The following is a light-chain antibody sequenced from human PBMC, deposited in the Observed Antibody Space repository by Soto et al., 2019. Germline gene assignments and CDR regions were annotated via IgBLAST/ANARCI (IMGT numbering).Light chain of an antibody. CDR1: QSISSW. CDR3: QQYNSYSPLT. V-gene: IGKV1-5*03. J-gene: IGKJ4*01. Sequence: DIQMTQSPSTLSASVGDRVTITCRASQSISSWLAWYQQKPGKAPKLLIYKASSLESGVPSRFSGSGSGTEFTLTISSLQSDDFETYYCQQYNSYSPLTFGGGTKVEIK. CDR2: KAS.